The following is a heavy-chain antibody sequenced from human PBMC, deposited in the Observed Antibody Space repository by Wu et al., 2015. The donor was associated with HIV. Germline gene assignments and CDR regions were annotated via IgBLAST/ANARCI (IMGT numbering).Heavy chain of an antibody. D-gene: IGHD6-13*01. CDR1: GYTFDDYK. V-gene: IGHV1-2*02. CDR2: INPYSGGT. Sequence: QVQLVQSGAEVKKPGASVKVSCETFGYTFDDYKIHWVRQAPGQGLEWMGWINPYSGGTHYAQKFQGRVRMTRDASIDTAYMELSRLRPDDTAVYYCARVGYSSRGNAFDIVGPRDNGHRLF. J-gene: IGHJ3*02. CDR3: ARVGYSSRGNAFDI.